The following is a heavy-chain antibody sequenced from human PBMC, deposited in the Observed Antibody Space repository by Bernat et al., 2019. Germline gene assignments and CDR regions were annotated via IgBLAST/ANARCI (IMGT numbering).Heavy chain of an antibody. Sequence: EVQLVETGGGLIQPGGSLRLSCAASGFTFSHAWMAWIRQAPGKGLEWVGRIKNKIDGGTTDYTAPVKGRFTISRDDSRDTVYLQMNSLKIEDTAVYYCALGRGFCGGDCWDHWGQGTLVTVSS. CDR3: ALGRGFCGGDCWDH. CDR2: IKNKIDGGTT. D-gene: IGHD2-21*02. CDR1: GFTFSHAW. V-gene: IGHV3-15*01. J-gene: IGHJ4*02.